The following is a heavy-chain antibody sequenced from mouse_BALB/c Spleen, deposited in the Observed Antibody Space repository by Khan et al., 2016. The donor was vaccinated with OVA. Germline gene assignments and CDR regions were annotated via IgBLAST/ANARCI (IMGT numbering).Heavy chain of an antibody. D-gene: IGHD2-10*01. J-gene: IGHJ4*01. Sequence: QVQLKDSGPGLVAPSQSLSITCTISGFSLTNYGVHWVRQPPGKGLEWLAVIWSDGSKTYNSALKSRLTITKDNSKSQFFLKMNSLQTDDTAMYFCARQPYYHYNVMDYGGQGTSVTVSS. CDR2: IWSDGSK. CDR1: GFSLTNYG. V-gene: IGHV2-6-1*01. CDR3: ARQPYYHYNVMDY.